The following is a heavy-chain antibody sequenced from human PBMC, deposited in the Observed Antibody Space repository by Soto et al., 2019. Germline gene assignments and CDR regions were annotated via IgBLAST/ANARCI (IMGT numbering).Heavy chain of an antibody. J-gene: IGHJ4*02. D-gene: IGHD2-2*03. Sequence: GGSLRLSCEASGFTFTTSAMSWVRQAPGKGLEWVSTISDSGSTYYADSVKGRFTISRDNFKNTLYLQMNSLRAEDTAVEYCAKVWGEDGYCSRTSCLYYFHHWGQGALVTVSS. V-gene: IGHV3-23*01. CDR1: GFTFTTSA. CDR3: AKVWGEDGYCSRTSCLYYFHH. CDR2: ISDSGST.